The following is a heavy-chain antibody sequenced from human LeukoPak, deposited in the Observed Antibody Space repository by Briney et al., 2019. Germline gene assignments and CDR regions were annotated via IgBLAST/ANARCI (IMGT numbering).Heavy chain of an antibody. V-gene: IGHV4-59*01. D-gene: IGHD1-26*01. J-gene: IGHJ3*02. Sequence: SETLTLTCTASGGSISSYYWSWIRQPPGKGLEWIGYIYYSGSTNYNPSLKSQVTISVDTSKNQCSLQLSTVTAADTAVYYCERPRVGATLGSFDIWGQGTMVTVSS. CDR2: IYYSGST. CDR1: GGSISSYY. CDR3: ERPRVGATLGSFDI.